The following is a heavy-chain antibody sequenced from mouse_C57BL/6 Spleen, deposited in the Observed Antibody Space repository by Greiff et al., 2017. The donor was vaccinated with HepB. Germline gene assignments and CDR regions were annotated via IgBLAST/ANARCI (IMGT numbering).Heavy chain of an antibody. J-gene: IGHJ2*01. CDR2: IDPSDSET. V-gene: IGHV1-52*01. CDR3: ARGEDYYGSRSDFDY. D-gene: IGHD1-1*01. Sequence: VQLQQPGAELVRPGSSVKLSCKASGYTFTSYWMHWVKQRPIQGLEWIGNIDPSDSETHYNQKFKDKATLTVDKSSSTAYMQLSSLTSEDSAVYYCARGEDYYGSRSDFDYWGQGTTLTVSS. CDR1: GYTFTSYW.